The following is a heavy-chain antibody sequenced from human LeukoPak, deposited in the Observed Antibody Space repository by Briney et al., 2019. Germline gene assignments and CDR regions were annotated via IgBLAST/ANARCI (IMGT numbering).Heavy chain of an antibody. D-gene: IGHD3-3*01. CDR2: IYYSGST. V-gene: IGHV4-59*08. J-gene: IGHJ3*02. CDR3: AGGITIFGVVSSAFDI. Sequence: SETLSLTCTVSGGSISSYYWSWIRQSPGKGLEWIGYIYYSGSTNYNPSLKSRVTISVDTSKNQFSLKLSSVTAADTAVYYCAGGITIFGVVSSAFDIWGQGTVVTVSS. CDR1: GGSISSYY.